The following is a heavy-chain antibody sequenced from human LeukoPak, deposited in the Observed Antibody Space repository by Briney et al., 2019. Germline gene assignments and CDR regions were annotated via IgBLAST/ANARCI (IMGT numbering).Heavy chain of an antibody. CDR2: ISSSGSTI. V-gene: IGHV3-11*04. D-gene: IGHD3-10*01. Sequence: PGGSLRLSCAASGFTFSDYYMSWIRQAPGKGLEWVSYISSSGSTIYYADSVKGRFTISRDNAKNSLYLQMNSLRAEDTAVYYCARDLPYGSGSYSVNFDYWGQGTLVTVSS. J-gene: IGHJ4*02. CDR1: GFTFSDYY. CDR3: ARDLPYGSGSYSVNFDY.